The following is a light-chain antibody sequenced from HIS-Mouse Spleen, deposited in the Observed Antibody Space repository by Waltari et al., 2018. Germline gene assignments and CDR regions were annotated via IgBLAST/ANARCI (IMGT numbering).Light chain of an antibody. J-gene: IGLJ1*01. CDR2: DDS. V-gene: IGLV3-21*03. Sequence: SYLLTQPPSVSVAPGKTARITCGGNNIGSKSVHWYQQKPGQAPVLVVYDDSDRPSGVPERCSGSNSGNTATRTISRVEAGDEADYYCQVWDSSSDHPYVFGTGTKVTVL. CDR3: QVWDSSSDHPYV. CDR1: NIGSKS.